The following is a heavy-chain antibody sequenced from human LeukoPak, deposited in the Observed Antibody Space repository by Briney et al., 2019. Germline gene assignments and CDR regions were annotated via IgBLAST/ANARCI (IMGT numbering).Heavy chain of an antibody. V-gene: IGHV4-59*01. CDR1: GGSISSYY. J-gene: IGHJ4*02. CDR3: AREELRWGFDY. Sequence: PSETLSLTCTVSGGSISSYYWSWIRQPPGKRLEWIGYIYYSGSTNYNPSLKSRVTISVDTSKNQFSLKLSSVTAADTAVYYCAREELRWGFDYWGQGTLVTVSS. CDR2: IYYSGST. D-gene: IGHD4-23*01.